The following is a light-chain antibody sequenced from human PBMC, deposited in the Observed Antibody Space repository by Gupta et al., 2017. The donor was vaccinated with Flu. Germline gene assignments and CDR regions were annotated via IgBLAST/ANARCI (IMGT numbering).Light chain of an antibody. CDR1: SANTGSDYD. J-gene: IGLJ3*02. CDR2: RNT. Sequence: QSVLPQPPSVSGAPGQRATTSCTGRSANTGSDYDVHWYQQLPGTAPKLLIYRNTNRPSGVPDRFSGATSGTSASLAITGLQTEDEADYYCQSYDSSLDSWVFGGGTKLAVL. CDR3: QSYDSSLDSWV. V-gene: IGLV1-40*01.